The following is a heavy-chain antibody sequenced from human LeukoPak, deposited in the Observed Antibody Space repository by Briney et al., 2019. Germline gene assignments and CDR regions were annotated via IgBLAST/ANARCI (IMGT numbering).Heavy chain of an antibody. CDR1: GFTFDDYA. CDR3: AKDIIFSGWYVRYFQH. CDR2: ISGDGGST. J-gene: IGHJ1*01. Sequence: GGSLRLSCAASGFTFDDYAMHWVRQAPGKGLEWVSLISGDGGSTYYADSVKGRFTISRDNSKNSLYLQMNRLRTEDTALYYCAKDIIFSGWYVRYFQHWGQGTLVTVSS. V-gene: IGHV3-43*02. D-gene: IGHD6-19*01.